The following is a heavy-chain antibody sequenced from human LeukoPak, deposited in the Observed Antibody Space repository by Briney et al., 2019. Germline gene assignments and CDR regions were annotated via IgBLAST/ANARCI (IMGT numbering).Heavy chain of an antibody. J-gene: IGHJ6*03. CDR1: GYSISSGYY. CDR2: IYYSGST. D-gene: IGHD5-18*01. Sequence: SETLSLTCSVSGYSISSGYYWGWIRQPPGKGLEWIGYIYYSGSTNYNPSLKSRVTISVDTSKNQFSLKLSSVTAADTAVYFCARTTEGGYTYDYFYYYYMDVWAKGPRSPSP. CDR3: ARTTEGGYTYDYFYYYYMDV. V-gene: IGHV4-61*01.